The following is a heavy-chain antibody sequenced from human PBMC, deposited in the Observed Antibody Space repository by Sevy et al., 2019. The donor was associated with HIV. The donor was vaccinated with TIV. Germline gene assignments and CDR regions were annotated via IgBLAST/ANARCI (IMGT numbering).Heavy chain of an antibody. CDR3: ARHVGSNAPKRYCTGISCYPFDP. CDR1: SGSISSGSYY. V-gene: IGHV4-39*01. Sequence: SETLSLICTVSSGSISSGSYYWGWIRQPPGKGLEWIGSFHYSGSTYYNPSLRSRVTISADTSKSQLSLKLRSVTAADTAMYYCARHVGSNAPKRYCTGISCYPFDPWGQGTPVTVSS. D-gene: IGHD2-2*01. CDR2: FHYSGST. J-gene: IGHJ5*02.